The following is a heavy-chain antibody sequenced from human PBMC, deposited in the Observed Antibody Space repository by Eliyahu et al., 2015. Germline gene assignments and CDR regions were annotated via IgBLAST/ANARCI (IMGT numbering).Heavy chain of an antibody. V-gene: IGHV4-28*01. J-gene: IGHJ4*02. Sequence: QVQLQESGPGLVKPSDTLSLTCAVSGHSISSSNWWGWIRQPPGKGLEWIGYIYYSGSTYYNPSLKSRVTVSIDTSKNQFSLRLTSVTAVDTAVYYCASTNDYGDYYFDYWGQGTLVTVSS. CDR2: IYYSGST. CDR3: ASTNDYGDYYFDY. D-gene: IGHD4-17*01. CDR1: GHSISSSNW.